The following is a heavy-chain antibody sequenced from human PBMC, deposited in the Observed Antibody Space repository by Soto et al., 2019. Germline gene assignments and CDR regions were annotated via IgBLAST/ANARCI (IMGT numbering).Heavy chain of an antibody. Sequence: GGSLRLSCAASGFTFSSYAMSWVRQAPGKGLEWVSAISGSGGSTYYADSVKGRFTISRDNSKNTLYLQMNSLRAEDTAVYYCAKGLDYDFWSGRYYGMDVWGQGTTVTVSS. J-gene: IGHJ6*02. CDR2: ISGSGGST. CDR3: AKGLDYDFWSGRYYGMDV. CDR1: GFTFSSYA. V-gene: IGHV3-23*01. D-gene: IGHD3-3*01.